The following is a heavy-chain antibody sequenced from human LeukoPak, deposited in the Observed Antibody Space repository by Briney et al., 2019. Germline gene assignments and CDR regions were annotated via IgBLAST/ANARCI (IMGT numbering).Heavy chain of an antibody. Sequence: ASVKVSCKASGYIFTDYYMHWVRQPPGQELGWMGRINPNSGGTNYAQKFQGRVTMTRDTSISTAYTELSSLRSEDTATYYCARDRSYYDILTGYYKPSDYWGQGTLVTVSS. J-gene: IGHJ4*02. D-gene: IGHD3-9*01. CDR1: GYIFTDYY. V-gene: IGHV1/OR15-1*02. CDR3: ARDRSYYDILTGYYKPSDY. CDR2: INPNSGGT.